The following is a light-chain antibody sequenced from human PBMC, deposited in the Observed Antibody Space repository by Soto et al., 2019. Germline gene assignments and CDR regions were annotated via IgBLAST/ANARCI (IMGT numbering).Light chain of an antibody. CDR2: GAS. V-gene: IGKV3-20*01. J-gene: IGKJ1*01. CDR1: QSISTDH. Sequence: MLVTQSPGTLSLSPGERATPSSRPSQSISTDHLAWYQQKPGQPPRLLIFGASIRVTGIPDRFIGSGSGTDFTLSISRLEPEDFAVYYCQHYVTSLTTFGQGTKVDIK. CDR3: QHYVTSLTT.